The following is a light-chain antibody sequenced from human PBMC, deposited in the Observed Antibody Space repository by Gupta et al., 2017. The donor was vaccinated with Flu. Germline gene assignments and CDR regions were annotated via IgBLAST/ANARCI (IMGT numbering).Light chain of an antibody. CDR3: GTWDSILSPGVV. J-gene: IGLJ2*01. V-gene: IGLV1-51*01. CDR2: DND. Sequence: VTISRSGSNASIGNHRVSCYQHLPGTAPKLLIYDNDKRPSGIPVRYSASKSGTSSTLAITGTQTWHKANYYCGTWDSILSPGVVFGGGTKVTVL. CDR1: NASIGNHR.